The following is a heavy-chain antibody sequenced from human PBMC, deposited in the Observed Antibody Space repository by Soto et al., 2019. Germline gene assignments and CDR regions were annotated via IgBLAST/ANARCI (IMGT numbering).Heavy chain of an antibody. J-gene: IGHJ4*02. V-gene: IGHV3-72*01. D-gene: IGHD3-16*01. CDR3: TVWGWGNDFGAA. CDR1: GFTFSDHY. Sequence: EVQLVESGGGLVQPGGSLRLSCAASGFTFSDHYMDWVRQAPGKGLEWVGRSKNKADSYTTEYAASVKGRFTISRDGSKISLFLQMNSLKTEDTAVYYCTVWGWGNDFGAAWGQGILVTVSS. CDR2: SKNKADSYTT.